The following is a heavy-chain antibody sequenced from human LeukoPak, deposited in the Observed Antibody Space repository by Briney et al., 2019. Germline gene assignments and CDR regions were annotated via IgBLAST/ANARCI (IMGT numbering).Heavy chain of an antibody. Sequence: GGSLRLSCAASVFTFSGYWMHWVRQAPGKGLVWVSHINAGGSNTVYADSVKGRFTISRDNAKNTLYLQMNGLRAEDTAVYYCARKGEGSSSWYPYYYYMDVWGKGTTVTVSS. CDR3: ARKGEGSSSWYPYYYYMDV. CDR2: INAGGSNT. D-gene: IGHD6-13*01. CDR1: VFTFSGYW. V-gene: IGHV3-74*03. J-gene: IGHJ6*03.